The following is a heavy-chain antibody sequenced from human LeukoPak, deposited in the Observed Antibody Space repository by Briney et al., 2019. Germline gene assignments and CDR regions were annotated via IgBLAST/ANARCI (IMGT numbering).Heavy chain of an antibody. Sequence: SETLSLTCTVSRGSINSNTYYWGWIRQPPGKGLEWIGTIYYSGSTYYSPSLKSRVTISEDTSKNQFSLKLSSVTAADTAVYYCARSPGGTGAFDIWGQGTMVTVSS. V-gene: IGHV4-39*07. CDR3: ARSPGGTGAFDI. CDR1: RGSINSNTYY. CDR2: IYYSGST. J-gene: IGHJ3*02. D-gene: IGHD1-1*01.